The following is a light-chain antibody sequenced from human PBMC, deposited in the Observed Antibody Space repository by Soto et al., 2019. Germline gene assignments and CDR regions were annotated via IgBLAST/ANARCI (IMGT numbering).Light chain of an antibody. CDR3: QQYGSSPPYT. Sequence: EVVLTQSPGTLSLSPGERATLSCRASQSVSNNYFAWYQQKPGQAPRLLIFGSSDRATGIPERFSGSGSGTDFTLTISRLEPEDFAVYYCQQYGSSPPYTFGQGTKLEIK. CDR2: GSS. V-gene: IGKV3-20*01. CDR1: QSVSNNY. J-gene: IGKJ2*01.